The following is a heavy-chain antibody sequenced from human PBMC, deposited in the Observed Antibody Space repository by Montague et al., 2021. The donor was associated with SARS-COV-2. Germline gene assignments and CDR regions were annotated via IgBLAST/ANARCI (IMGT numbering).Heavy chain of an antibody. V-gene: IGHV4-34*01. CDR2: INHSGST. J-gene: IGHJ4*02. D-gene: IGHD3-10*01. CDR1: GGSFSGYY. CDR3: ARGARQGYGFRLGSFDS. Sequence: SETLSLTCAVYGGSFSGYYWYWIRQPPGKGLEWIGEINHSGSTNYNPSLKSRVTMSVDTSRNQFSLKLSSVTAADTTAYYCARGARQGYGFRLGSFDSWGQGTLVTVSS.